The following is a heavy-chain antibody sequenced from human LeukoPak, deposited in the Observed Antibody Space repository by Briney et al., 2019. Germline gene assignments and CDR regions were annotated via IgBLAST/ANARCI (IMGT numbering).Heavy chain of an antibody. D-gene: IGHD3-22*01. V-gene: IGHV3-21*01. Sequence: PGGSLRLSCAASGFTFSSYSMNWVRQAPGKGLEWVSSISSSSSYIYYADSVKGRFTISRDNAKNSLYLQMNSLRAEDTAVYYCASPNPFYDSSGFGYWGQGTLVTVSS. CDR1: GFTFSSYS. CDR3: ASPNPFYDSSGFGY. CDR2: ISSSSSYI. J-gene: IGHJ4*02.